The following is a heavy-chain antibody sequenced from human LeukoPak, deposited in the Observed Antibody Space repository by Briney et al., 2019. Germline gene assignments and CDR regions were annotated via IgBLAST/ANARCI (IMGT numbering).Heavy chain of an antibody. D-gene: IGHD6-19*01. CDR2: ISWNSGSI. V-gene: IGHV3-9*01. Sequence: AGGSLRLSCAASGFTFDDYAMHWVRQAPGKGLEWVSGISWNSGSIGYADSVKGRFTISRDNAKNSLYLQMNSLRAEDTALYYCAKEVIAVARTSGAFDICGQGTMVTVSS. J-gene: IGHJ3*02. CDR3: AKEVIAVARTSGAFDI. CDR1: GFTFDDYA.